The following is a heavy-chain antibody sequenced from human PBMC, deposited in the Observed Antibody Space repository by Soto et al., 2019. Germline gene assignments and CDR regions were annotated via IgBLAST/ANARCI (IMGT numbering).Heavy chain of an antibody. Sequence: QFQLVQSGAEVKKPGSSVKVSCKASGGTFSSYTISWVRQAPGQGLEWMGRIIPILGIANYAQKFQGRGTITADKSTSTAYMELRSLRSEVTAVYYCARVVRVAAADDAFDIWGQGTMVTVAS. J-gene: IGHJ3*02. V-gene: IGHV1-69*02. D-gene: IGHD6-13*01. CDR3: ARVVRVAAADDAFDI. CDR2: IIPILGIA. CDR1: GGTFSSYT.